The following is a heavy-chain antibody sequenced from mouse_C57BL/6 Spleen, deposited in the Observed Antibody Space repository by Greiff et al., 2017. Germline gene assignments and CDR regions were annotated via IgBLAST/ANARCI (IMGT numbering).Heavy chain of an antibody. Sequence: QVQLQQPGAELARPGASVKLSCKASGYTFTSYGISWVKQRTGQGLEWIGEIYPRSGNTYYNEKFKGKATLTADKSSSTAYMELRSLTSEDSAVYFCAAVVATVNWYFDVWGTGTTVTVSS. J-gene: IGHJ1*03. D-gene: IGHD1-1*01. V-gene: IGHV1-81*01. CDR1: GYTFTSYG. CDR2: IYPRSGNT. CDR3: AAVVATVNWYFDV.